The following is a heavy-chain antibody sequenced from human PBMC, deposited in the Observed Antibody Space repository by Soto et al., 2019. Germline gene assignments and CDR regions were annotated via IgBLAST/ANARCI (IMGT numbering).Heavy chain of an antibody. V-gene: IGHV3-23*01. CDR1: GFTFSSYA. CDR2: ISGSGGST. CDR3: AKPQGYYYYYGMDV. Sequence: VGSLRLSCAASGFTFSSYAMSWVRQAPGKGLEWVSAISGSGGSTYYADSVKGRFIISRDNSKNTLYLQMNSLRAEDTAVYYCAKPQGYYYYYGMDVWGQGTTVTVSS. J-gene: IGHJ6*02.